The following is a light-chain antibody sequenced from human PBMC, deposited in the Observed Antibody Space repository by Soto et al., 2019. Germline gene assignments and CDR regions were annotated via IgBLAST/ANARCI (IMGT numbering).Light chain of an antibody. CDR3: QKYDNAPLT. J-gene: IGKJ4*01. CDR1: QDISTY. V-gene: IGKV1-27*01. CDR2: AAY. Sequence: DIQMTQAPSSLSASVGDRVTITCRARQDISTYLAWYQQKPGKVPKLLISAAYTLQSGVPPRFSGSGSGTEFTLTISSLQPEDAATYYCQKYDNAPLTFGGGTKVEIK.